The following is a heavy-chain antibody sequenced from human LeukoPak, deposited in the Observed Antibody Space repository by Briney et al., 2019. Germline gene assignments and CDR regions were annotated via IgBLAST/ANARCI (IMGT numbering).Heavy chain of an antibody. CDR1: GFTFSSFA. Sequence: GGSLRLSCAASGFTFSSFAMHWVRQAPGKGLEWLALISYDANNKYYADSVKGRFTISRDNSKSTLYLRINSLRAEDTAVYYCSNPARTAYVDYGAREPLVPVPS. D-gene: IGHD1-14*01. V-gene: IGHV3-30*04. J-gene: IGHJ4*02. CDR2: ISYDANNK. CDR3: SNPARTAYVDY.